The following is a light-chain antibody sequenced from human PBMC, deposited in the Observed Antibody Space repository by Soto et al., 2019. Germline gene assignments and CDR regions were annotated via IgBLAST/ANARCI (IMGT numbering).Light chain of an antibody. CDR2: GAT. Sequence: EVVMTQSPATLSVSPGESVTLSCWASQDVGNRLAWYQQKPGQAPRLLIYGATTRATGIPARFSGSGSRTQFTLTISSLQSEDFALYYCQQCNDLPPWTFGQGTKVEI. J-gene: IGKJ1*01. V-gene: IGKV3-15*01. CDR1: QDVGNR. CDR3: QQCNDLPPWT.